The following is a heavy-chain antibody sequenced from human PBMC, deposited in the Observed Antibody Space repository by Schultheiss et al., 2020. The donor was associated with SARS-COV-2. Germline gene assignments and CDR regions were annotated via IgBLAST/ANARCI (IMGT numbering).Heavy chain of an antibody. D-gene: IGHD3-16*02. CDR1: GGTFSSYA. Sequence: ASVKVSCKASGGTFSSYAISWVRQAPGQGLEWMGWISAYNGNTNYAQKLQGRVTMTTDTSTSTAYMELRSLRSDDTAVYYCAREGHYDYVWGSYRLYYFDYWGQGTLVTVSS. CDR3: AREGHYDYVWGSYRLYYFDY. CDR2: ISAYNGNT. V-gene: IGHV1-18*01. J-gene: IGHJ4*02.